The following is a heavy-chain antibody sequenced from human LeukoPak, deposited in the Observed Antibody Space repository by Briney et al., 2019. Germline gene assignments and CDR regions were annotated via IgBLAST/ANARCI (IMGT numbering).Heavy chain of an antibody. CDR2: INPNSGGT. CDR1: GYTFTGYY. Sequence: ASVKVSCKASGYTFTGYYMHWVRQAPGQGLEWMGWINPNSGGTNYAQKFQGRVTMTRDTSISTAYMEPSRLRSDDTAVYYCARVSPDYDFWSGHKENFDYWGQGTLVTVSS. V-gene: IGHV1-2*02. D-gene: IGHD3-3*01. CDR3: ARVSPDYDFWSGHKENFDY. J-gene: IGHJ4*02.